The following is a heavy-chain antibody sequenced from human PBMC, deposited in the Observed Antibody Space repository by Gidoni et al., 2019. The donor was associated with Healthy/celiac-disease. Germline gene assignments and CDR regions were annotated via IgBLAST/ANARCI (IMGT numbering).Heavy chain of an antibody. J-gene: IGHJ6*02. V-gene: IGHV3-72*01. CDR1: GFTFSDHY. Sequence: EVQLVESGGVLVQPGGSLRLSCAASGFTFSDHYMDWVRQAPGKGLEWVGRTRNKANSYTTEYAASVKGRFTISRDDSKNSLYLQMNSLKTEDTAVYYCARDVRYCSSTSCRNYYYYGMDVWGQGTTVTVSS. D-gene: IGHD2-2*01. CDR2: TRNKANSYTT. CDR3: ARDVRYCSSTSCRNYYYYGMDV.